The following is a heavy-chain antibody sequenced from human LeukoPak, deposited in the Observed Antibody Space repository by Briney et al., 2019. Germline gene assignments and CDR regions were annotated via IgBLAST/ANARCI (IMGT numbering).Heavy chain of an antibody. Sequence: GGSLRLSCAASGFTFSSYGMSWVRQAPGKGLEWASSISGSGGSTYYADSVKGRFTISRDNSKNTLYLQMNSLRAEDTAVYYCAKDGAYYGSGSYSGYWGQGTLVTVSS. J-gene: IGHJ4*02. CDR2: ISGSGGST. CDR1: GFTFSSYG. V-gene: IGHV3-23*01. D-gene: IGHD3-10*01. CDR3: AKDGAYYGSGSYSGY.